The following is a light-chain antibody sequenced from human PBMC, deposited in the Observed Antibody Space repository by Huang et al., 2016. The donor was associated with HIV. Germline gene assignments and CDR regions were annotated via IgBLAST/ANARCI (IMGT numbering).Light chain of an antibody. CDR1: QGISNS. Sequence: DIQMTQSPSSLSAFVGDTVTITCRASQGISNSVAWYQQKPGKDPKHLLYSTSRLESGVPSRFRGGGSGTDYTLTINSLQPDDFATYYCQQYYTSPTFGQGSKVEIK. CDR2: STS. V-gene: IGKV1-NL1*01. CDR3: QQYYTSPT. J-gene: IGKJ1*01.